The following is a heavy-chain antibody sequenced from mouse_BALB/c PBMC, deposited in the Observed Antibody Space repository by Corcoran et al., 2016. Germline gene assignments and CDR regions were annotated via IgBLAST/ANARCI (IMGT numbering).Heavy chain of an antibody. CDR2: INTYTGEP. D-gene: IGHD2-3*01. J-gene: IGHJ4*01. Sequence: QIKLVKSGPEKKKPGDTVKISCKASGYTFTNYGMNWVKQAPGKGLKWMGWINTYTGEPTYADDFKGRFAFSFETSASTAYLQINNLKNEDMATYFCARWLLRYYAMDYWGQGTSVTVSS. CDR3: ARWLLRYYAMDY. CDR1: GYTFTNYG. V-gene: IGHV9-1*02.